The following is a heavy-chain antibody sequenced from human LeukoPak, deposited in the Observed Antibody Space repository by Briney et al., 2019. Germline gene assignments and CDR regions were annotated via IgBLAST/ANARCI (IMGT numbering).Heavy chain of an antibody. CDR2: ISYDGSNK. J-gene: IGHJ3*02. CDR3: AKFERGAAVPAFDI. Sequence: GGSLRLSCAASGFTFSSYGMHWVRQAPGKGLEWVAVISYDGSNKYYADSVKGRFTISRDNSKNTLYLQMNSLRAEDTAVNYCAKFERGAAVPAFDIWGQGTMVTVSS. D-gene: IGHD6-25*01. CDR1: GFTFSSYG. V-gene: IGHV3-30*18.